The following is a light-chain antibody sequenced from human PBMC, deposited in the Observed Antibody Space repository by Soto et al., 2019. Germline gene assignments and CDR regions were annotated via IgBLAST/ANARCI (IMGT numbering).Light chain of an antibody. V-gene: IGKV3-20*01. CDR1: QSVSSSY. Sequence: EMGLTQSPGTLSLSPGERATLSCRASQSVSSSYLAWYQQKPGQAPRPLIYGASSRAIGIPDRFSGSGSGTDFTLTISRLEPEDFAVYYCQQYGSSPWTFGQGTKVDIK. CDR3: QQYGSSPWT. CDR2: GAS. J-gene: IGKJ1*01.